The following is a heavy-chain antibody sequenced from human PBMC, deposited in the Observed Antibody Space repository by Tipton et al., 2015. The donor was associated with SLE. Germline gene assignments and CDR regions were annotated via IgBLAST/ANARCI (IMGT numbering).Heavy chain of an antibody. Sequence: GSLRLSCAASGFTFSDYYMSWIRQAPRKGLEWVSYISSSSSYTNYADSVKGRFTISRDNAKNSLYLQMNSLRAEDTAVYYCLGYCSSTSCRIDYGMDVWGQGTTVTVSS. CDR1: GFTFSDYY. V-gene: IGHV3-11*06. CDR2: ISSSSSYT. J-gene: IGHJ6*02. CDR3: LGYCSSTSCRIDYGMDV. D-gene: IGHD2-2*01.